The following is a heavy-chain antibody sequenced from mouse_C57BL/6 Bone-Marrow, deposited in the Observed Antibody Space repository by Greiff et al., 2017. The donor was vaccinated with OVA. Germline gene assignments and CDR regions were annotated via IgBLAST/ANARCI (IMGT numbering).Heavy chain of an antibody. J-gene: IGHJ2*01. CDR3: ARWLRLFDY. CDR1: GYTFTSYW. D-gene: IGHD2-2*01. V-gene: IGHV1-55*01. Sequence: QVHVKQSGAELVKPGASVKMSCKASGYTFTSYWITWVKQRPGQGLEWIGDIYPGSGSTNYNEKFKSKATLTVDTSSSTAYMQLSSLTSEDSAVYYCARWLRLFDYWGQGTTLTVSS. CDR2: IYPGSGST.